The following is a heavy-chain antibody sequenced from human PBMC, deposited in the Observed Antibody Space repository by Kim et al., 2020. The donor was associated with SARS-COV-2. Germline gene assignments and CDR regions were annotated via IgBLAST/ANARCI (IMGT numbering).Heavy chain of an antibody. Sequence: SETLSLTCTVSGGSISSGSYYWSWIRQPAGKGLEWIGRIYTSGSTNYNPSLKSRVTISVDTSKNQFSLKLSSVTAADTAVYYCARGAFYHLGDSYGVFDYGGQGTLVTVSS. D-gene: IGHD5-18*01. CDR3: ARGAFYHLGDSYGVFDY. J-gene: IGHJ4*02. V-gene: IGHV4-61*02. CDR2: IYTSGST. CDR1: GGSISSGSYY.